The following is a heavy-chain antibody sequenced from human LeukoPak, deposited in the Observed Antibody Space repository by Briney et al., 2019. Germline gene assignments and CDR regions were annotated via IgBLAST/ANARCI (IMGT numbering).Heavy chain of an antibody. J-gene: IGHJ6*02. CDR1: GFTFDDYA. CDR2: ISGGGGST. V-gene: IGHV3-43*02. CDR3: AKTLTGPYIAAADYYYYYGMDV. D-gene: IGHD6-13*01. Sequence: GGYLRLSCSASGFTFDDYAMHRVRQAPGKGLEWVSLISGGGGSTYYAYSVKGRFTISRDNSKNSLYLQMNSLRTEDTALYYCAKTLTGPYIAAADYYYYYGMDVWGQGTTVTVSS.